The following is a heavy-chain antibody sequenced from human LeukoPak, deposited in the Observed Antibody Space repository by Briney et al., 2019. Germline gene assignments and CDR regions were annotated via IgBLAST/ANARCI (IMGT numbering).Heavy chain of an antibody. Sequence: GGPLRLSCAASGFTFSSYGMHWVRQAPGKGLEWVAVIWYDGSNKYYADSVKGRFTISRDNSKNTLYLQMNSLRAEDTAVYYCARDLGYGDYFYYWGQGTLVTVSS. D-gene: IGHD4-17*01. CDR2: IWYDGSNK. CDR1: GFTFSSYG. V-gene: IGHV3-33*01. J-gene: IGHJ4*02. CDR3: ARDLGYGDYFYY.